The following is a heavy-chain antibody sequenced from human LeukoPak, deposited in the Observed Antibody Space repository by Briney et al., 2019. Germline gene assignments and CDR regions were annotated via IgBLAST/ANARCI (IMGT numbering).Heavy chain of an antibody. D-gene: IGHD1-26*01. J-gene: IGHJ6*02. V-gene: IGHV3-23*01. Sequence: GGSLRLSCAASGFTFSSYAMSWVRQAPGKGLEWVSTISGSGGRAYYADSVKGRFTISRDNSKNTLHLQMNSLRAEDTAVYYCAKDRPSGSYYRSYYYYYGMDVWGQGTTVTVSS. CDR1: GFTFSSYA. CDR2: ISGSGGRA. CDR3: AKDRPSGSYYRSYYYYYGMDV.